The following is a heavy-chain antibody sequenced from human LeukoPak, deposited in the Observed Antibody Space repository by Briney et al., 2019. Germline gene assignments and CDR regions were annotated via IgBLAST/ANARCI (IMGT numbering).Heavy chain of an antibody. Sequence: GGSLRLSCAASGFTFSSYSMNWVRQAPGKGLEWVSYISSSSSTIYYADSVKGRFTISRDNAKNPLYLQMNSLRDEDTAVYYCARAPRGDYGDFILNWFDPWGQGTLVTVSS. CDR3: ARAPRGDYGDFILNWFDP. J-gene: IGHJ5*02. CDR1: GFTFSSYS. CDR2: ISSSSSTI. D-gene: IGHD4-17*01. V-gene: IGHV3-48*02.